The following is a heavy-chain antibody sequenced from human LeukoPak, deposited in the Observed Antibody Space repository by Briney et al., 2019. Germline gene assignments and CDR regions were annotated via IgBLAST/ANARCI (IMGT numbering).Heavy chain of an antibody. Sequence: ASVKVSCKASGYSFTSYDINWVRQATGQGPEWIGWMNPSSGNTGYAQRFQGRVTMTRDTSTSTACLELSSLTSDDTAVYYCAAHTYYYSSGGFGHWGQGTLVTVSS. D-gene: IGHD3-10*01. CDR2: MNPSSGNT. J-gene: IGHJ4*02. CDR1: GYSFTSYD. CDR3: AAHTYYYSSGGFGH. V-gene: IGHV1-8*01.